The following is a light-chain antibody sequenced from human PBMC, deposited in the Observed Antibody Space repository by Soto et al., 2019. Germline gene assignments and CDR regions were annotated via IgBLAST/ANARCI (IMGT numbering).Light chain of an antibody. CDR2: GAS. Sequence: EIVLTQSPGTLSLSPGEGATLSCRASQSVSSNHLAWYQQKPGQAPRLLIFGASSRASDIPDRFSGSGSGTDFTLTISRLEPEDFVVYYRQQYGSSPPYTFGQGTKLEIK. V-gene: IGKV3-20*01. J-gene: IGKJ2*01. CDR1: QSVSSNH. CDR3: QQYGSSPPYT.